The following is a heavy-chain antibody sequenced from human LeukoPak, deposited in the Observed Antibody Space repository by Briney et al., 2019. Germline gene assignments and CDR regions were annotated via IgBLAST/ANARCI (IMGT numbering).Heavy chain of an antibody. D-gene: IGHD3-22*01. CDR3: ARVPFPSPYDSSGYYYYYGMDV. J-gene: IGHJ6*02. Sequence: SETLSLTCTVSGGSISSGGYYWSWIRQHPGKGLEWIGYIYYSGSTYYNPSLRSRLTISVDTSKNQFSLKLSSVTAADTAVYYCARVPFPSPYDSSGYYYYYGMDVWGQGTTVTVSS. V-gene: IGHV4-31*03. CDR1: GGSISSGGYY. CDR2: IYYSGST.